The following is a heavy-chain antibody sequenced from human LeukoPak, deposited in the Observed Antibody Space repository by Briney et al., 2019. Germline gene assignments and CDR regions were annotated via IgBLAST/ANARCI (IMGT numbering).Heavy chain of an antibody. Sequence: SETLPLTCTVSGGSISSYYWSWIRQPPGKGLEWIGYIYYSGSTNYSPSLKSRVTISVDTSKNQFSLKLSSVTAADTAVYYCARGSLITVDYWGQGTLVTVSS. CDR3: ARGSLITVDY. J-gene: IGHJ4*02. CDR1: GGSISSYY. CDR2: IYYSGST. D-gene: IGHD4/OR15-4a*01. V-gene: IGHV4-59*08.